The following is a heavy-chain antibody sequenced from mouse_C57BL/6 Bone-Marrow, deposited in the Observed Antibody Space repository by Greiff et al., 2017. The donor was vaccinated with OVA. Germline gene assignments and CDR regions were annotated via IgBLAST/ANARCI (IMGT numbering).Heavy chain of an antibody. CDR2: ISPRSGNT. V-gene: IGHV1-81*01. CDR3: ARGGYDYDDDY. Sequence: VQLQQSGAELARPGASVKLSCKASGYTFTSYGISWVKQRTGQGLEWIGEISPRSGNTYYNEKFKGKATLTADKSSSTAYMELRSLTSEDSAVYFCARGGYDYDDDYWGQGTTLTVSS. D-gene: IGHD2-4*01. CDR1: GYTFTSYG. J-gene: IGHJ2*01.